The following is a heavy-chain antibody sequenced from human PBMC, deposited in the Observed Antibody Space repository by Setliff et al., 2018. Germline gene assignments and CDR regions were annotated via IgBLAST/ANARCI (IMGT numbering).Heavy chain of an antibody. CDR3: ARVTPDYYYYYGMDV. D-gene: IGHD5-18*01. CDR2: IYPGDSDT. J-gene: IGHJ6*02. CDR1: GYSFTSYW. Sequence: GESLTISCKGSGYSFTSYWIGWVRQMPGKGLEWMGIIYPGDSDTRYSPSFQGQVTISADKSISTAYPQWSSLKASDTAMYYCARVTPDYYYYYGMDVWGQGTTVTVSS. V-gene: IGHV5-51*01.